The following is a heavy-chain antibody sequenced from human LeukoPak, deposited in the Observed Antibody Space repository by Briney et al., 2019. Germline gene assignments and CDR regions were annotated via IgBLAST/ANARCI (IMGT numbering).Heavy chain of an antibody. D-gene: IGHD2-2*01. CDR3: ARGGYCSSTSCWPDAFDI. CDR2: ISSSSSYI. V-gene: IGHV3-21*01. Sequence: KAGGSLRLSCAASGFTFSSYSMNWVRQAPGKGLEWVSSISSSSSYIYYADSVKGRFTISRDNAKNSLYLQMNSLRAEDTAVYYCARGGYCSSTSCWPDAFDIWGQGTMVTVSS. CDR1: GFTFSSYS. J-gene: IGHJ3*02.